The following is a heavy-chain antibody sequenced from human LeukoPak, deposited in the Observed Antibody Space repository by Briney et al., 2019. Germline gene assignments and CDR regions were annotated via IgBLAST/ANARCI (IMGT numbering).Heavy chain of an antibody. CDR3: ARDSHSGFQ. Sequence: SETLSLTCTVSDGSFNFYFWHWIRQPPGKGLDWIGEIDNRGSTQYNPSLRSRVTISVDTSRNQFSLELSSVTAADTAVYFCARDSHSGFQWGQGTLVTVSS. CDR2: IDNRGST. V-gene: IGHV4-34*01. CDR1: DGSFNFYF. J-gene: IGHJ4*02. D-gene: IGHD3-10*01.